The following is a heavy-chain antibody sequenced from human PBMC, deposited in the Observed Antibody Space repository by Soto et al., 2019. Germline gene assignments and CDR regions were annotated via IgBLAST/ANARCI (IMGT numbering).Heavy chain of an antibody. CDR1: GFTFSSYS. J-gene: IGHJ4*02. Sequence: GGSLRLSCAASGFTFSSYSMNWVRQAPGKGLEWVSSISSSSSYIYYADSVKGRFTISRDNAKNSLYLQMNSLRAEDTAVYYCARDLSIAVAGTPHQSVAYWGQGTLVTVSS. CDR3: ARDLSIAVAGTPHQSVAY. D-gene: IGHD6-19*01. V-gene: IGHV3-21*01. CDR2: ISSSSSYI.